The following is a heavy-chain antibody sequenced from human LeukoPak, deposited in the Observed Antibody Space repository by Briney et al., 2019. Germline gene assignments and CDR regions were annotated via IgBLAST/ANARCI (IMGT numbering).Heavy chain of an antibody. V-gene: IGHV3-23*01. CDR3: AKAGQYYYDSSGYSNYYYMDV. J-gene: IGHJ6*03. CDR2: ISGSGGST. D-gene: IGHD3-22*01. CDR1: GFTFSSYA. Sequence: PGGSLRLSCAASGFTFSSYAMSWVRQAPGKGLEWVSAISGSGGSTYYADSVKGRFTISRDNSKNTLHLQMNSLRAEDTAVYYCAKAGQYYYDSSGYSNYYYMDVWGKGTTVTVSS.